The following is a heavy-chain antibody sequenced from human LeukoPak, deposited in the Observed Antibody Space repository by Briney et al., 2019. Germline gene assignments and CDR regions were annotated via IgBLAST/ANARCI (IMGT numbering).Heavy chain of an antibody. D-gene: IGHD4-11*01. V-gene: IGHV4-34*01. CDR3: ARASHDYPIYGMDV. Sequence: SETLSLTCAVYGGSFSGYYWSWIRQPPGKGLEWIGEINHSGSTNYNPSLKSRVTISVDTSKNQFSLKLSSVTAAGTAVYYCARASHDYPIYGMDVWGQGTTVTVSS. CDR1: GGSFSGYY. CDR2: INHSGST. J-gene: IGHJ6*02.